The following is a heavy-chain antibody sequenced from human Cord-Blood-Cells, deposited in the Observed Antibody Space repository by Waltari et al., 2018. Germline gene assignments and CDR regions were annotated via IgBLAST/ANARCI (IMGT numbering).Heavy chain of an antibody. CDR3: ARGIVATSNY. V-gene: IGHV3-21*01. CDR1: GFTFSSYS. J-gene: IGHJ4*02. CDR2: ISSSSSYI. D-gene: IGHD5-12*01. Sequence: EVQLVESGGGLVKPGGSLRLSCAASGFTFSSYSMNWVRQAPGKGLDWVSSISSSSSYIYYADSVKGRFTIARDNAKNSLYLQMNSLRAEDTAVYYCARGIVATSNYWGQGTLVTVSS.